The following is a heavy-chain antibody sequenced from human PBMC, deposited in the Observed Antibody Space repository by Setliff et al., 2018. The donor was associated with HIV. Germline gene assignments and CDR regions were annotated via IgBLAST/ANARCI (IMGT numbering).Heavy chain of an antibody. V-gene: IGHV3-23*01. CDR2: IDPSGGST. J-gene: IGHJ4*02. D-gene: IGHD3-16*01. Sequence: GGSLRLSCVASGFTFSNFGMSWVRQAPGKGLEWVSGIDPSGGSTYSADSVKGRFTISRDNTKNTVYLQMNSLRAEDTAVYFCAKDVMPGGWGSLSYFDSWGQGTLVTVSS. CDR1: GFTFSNFG. CDR3: AKDVMPGGWGSLSYFDS.